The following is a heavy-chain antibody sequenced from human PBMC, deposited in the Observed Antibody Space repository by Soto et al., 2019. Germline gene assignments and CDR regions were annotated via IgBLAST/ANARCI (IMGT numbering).Heavy chain of an antibody. J-gene: IGHJ4*02. CDR3: ARVSYYYDSSGQYLFDY. CDR2: FIPIFGTA. CDR1: GGTFSSYA. D-gene: IGHD3-22*01. V-gene: IGHV1-69*13. Sequence: SVKVSCKASGGTFSSYAISWVRQAPGQGLEWMGGFIPIFGTANYAQKFQGRVTITADESTSTAYMELSSLRSEDTAVYYCARVSYYYDSSGQYLFDYWGQGTLVTVPS.